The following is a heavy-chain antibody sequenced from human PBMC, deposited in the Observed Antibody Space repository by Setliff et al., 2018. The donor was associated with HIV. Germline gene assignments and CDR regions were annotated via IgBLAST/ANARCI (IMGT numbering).Heavy chain of an antibody. J-gene: IGHJ5*01. Sequence: SETLSLTCTVSGGSISDTYYTWIRQTPGKGLEWIGLMHVSRETNYNPSLESRVTISMDTSKNQFSLKLSSVTAAGTALYFCARHGRSYDSGRWYNWFDSWGQGTPVTVSS. CDR2: MHVSRET. D-gene: IGHD3-10*01. V-gene: IGHV4-59*08. CDR1: GGSISDTY. CDR3: ARHGRSYDSGRWYNWFDS.